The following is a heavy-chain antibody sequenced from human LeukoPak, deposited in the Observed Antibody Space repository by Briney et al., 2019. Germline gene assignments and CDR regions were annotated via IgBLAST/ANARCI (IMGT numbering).Heavy chain of an antibody. D-gene: IGHD6-13*01. J-gene: IGHJ4*02. V-gene: IGHV1-69-2*01. CDR3: ATSIAAAGPFDY. Sequence: ASVKVSCKASGYTFTDYYMHWVQQAPGKGLESMGRVDPEDGETIYAEKFQGRVTITADTSTDTAYMELSSLRSEDTAVYYCATSIAAAGPFDYWGQGTLVTVSS. CDR1: GYTFTDYY. CDR2: VDPEDGET.